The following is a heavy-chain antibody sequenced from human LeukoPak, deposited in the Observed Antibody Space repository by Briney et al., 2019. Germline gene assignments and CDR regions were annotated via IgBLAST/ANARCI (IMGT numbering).Heavy chain of an antibody. Sequence: GGSLRLSRAASGFTFSSYEMNWVRQAPGKGLEWVSYISSSGSTIYYADSVKGRFTISRDNAKNSLYLQMNSLRAEDTAVCYCARDHGSGGTGWFDPWGQGSLVTVSS. CDR1: GFTFSSYE. J-gene: IGHJ5*02. CDR2: ISSSGSTI. D-gene: IGHD3-10*01. V-gene: IGHV3-48*03. CDR3: ARDHGSGGTGWFDP.